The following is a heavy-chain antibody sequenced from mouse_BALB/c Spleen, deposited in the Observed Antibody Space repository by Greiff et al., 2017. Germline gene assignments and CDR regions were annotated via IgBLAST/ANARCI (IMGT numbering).Heavy chain of an antibody. V-gene: IGHV1-4*02. Sequence: QVQLKESAAELARPGASVKMSCKASGYTFTSYTMHWVKQRPGQGLEWIGYINPSSGYTEYNQKFKDKTTLTADKSSSTAYMQLSSLTSEDSAVYYCAKGGYDRDWYFDVWGAGTTVTVSS. D-gene: IGHD2-14*01. J-gene: IGHJ1*01. CDR1: GYTFTSYT. CDR3: AKGGYDRDWYFDV. CDR2: INPSSGYT.